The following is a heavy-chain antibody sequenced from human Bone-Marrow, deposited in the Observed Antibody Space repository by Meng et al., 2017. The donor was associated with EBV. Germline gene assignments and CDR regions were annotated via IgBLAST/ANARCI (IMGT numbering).Heavy chain of an antibody. CDR3: VRGYGGSYLGGDH. V-gene: IGHV3-74*01. D-gene: IGHD1-26*01. J-gene: IGHJ5*02. CDR2: INRDGGST. Sequence: EVQLVXXXXXXIQXGXXXRLSXXASGCNVGSKYMSWVRQAPGKGLGWVSRINRDGGSTSFADSVKGLFSISRDNAQNTLYLQMNSLTVDDTAIYYCVRGYGGSYLGGDHWGQGTLVTVSS. CDR1: GCNVGSKY.